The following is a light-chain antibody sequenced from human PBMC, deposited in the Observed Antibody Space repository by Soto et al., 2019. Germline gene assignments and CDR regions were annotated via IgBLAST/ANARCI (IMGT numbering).Light chain of an antibody. Sequence: DIVMTQSPDSLAVSLGERATINCKSSQSVLYSSNNKNYLAWYQQKPGQPPNLLIYWASTRESGVPDRFSGSGSGTDFNLNISNLQAEDVAVYYCQQYYRPWTFGQGTKVEIK. V-gene: IGKV4-1*01. CDR3: QQYYRPWT. J-gene: IGKJ1*01. CDR2: WAS. CDR1: QSVLYSSNNKNY.